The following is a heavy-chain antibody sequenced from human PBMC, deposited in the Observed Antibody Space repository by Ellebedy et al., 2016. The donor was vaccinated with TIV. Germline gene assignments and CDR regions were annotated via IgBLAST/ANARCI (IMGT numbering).Heavy chain of an antibody. Sequence: GGSLRLXXAASGFTFDDYAMHWVRQAPGKGLEWVSGISWNSGSIGYADSVKGRFTISRDNAKNSLYLQMNSLRAEDTAVYYCARDGITMVRGVIHRGMDVWGQGTTVTVSS. J-gene: IGHJ6*02. D-gene: IGHD3-10*01. CDR1: GFTFDDYA. V-gene: IGHV3-9*01. CDR3: ARDGITMVRGVIHRGMDV. CDR2: ISWNSGSI.